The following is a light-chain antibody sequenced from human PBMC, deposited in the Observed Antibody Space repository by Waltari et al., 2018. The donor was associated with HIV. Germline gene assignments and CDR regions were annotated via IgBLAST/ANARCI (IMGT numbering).Light chain of an antibody. CDR2: RND. J-gene: IGLJ3*02. V-gene: IGLV1-47*01. Sequence: QPKMTQAPSASKTPGQRITMSCSGGRSNIGNNFISWYQQFPGLAPRLVIYRNDQRATGVPGRFSGSKSGTSAFLAITGLRLEDEATYICASWDDTLGHWIFGGGTKLTVL. CDR3: ASWDDTLGHWI. CDR1: RSNIGNNF.